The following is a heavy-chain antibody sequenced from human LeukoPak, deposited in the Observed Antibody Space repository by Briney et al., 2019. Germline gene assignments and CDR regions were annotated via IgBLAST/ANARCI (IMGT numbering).Heavy chain of an antibody. J-gene: IGHJ4*02. D-gene: IGHD2-15*01. Sequence: GESLKISCKGSGYSFASYWIAWVRQMPGKGLEWMGIIHPGDSDTRYSPSFQGQVTISVDKFISTAYLQWSSLKASDTAVYYCARAQSGGSCNLFWGQGTLVTVSS. CDR2: IHPGDSDT. CDR1: GYSFASYW. CDR3: ARAQSGGSCNLF. V-gene: IGHV5-51*01.